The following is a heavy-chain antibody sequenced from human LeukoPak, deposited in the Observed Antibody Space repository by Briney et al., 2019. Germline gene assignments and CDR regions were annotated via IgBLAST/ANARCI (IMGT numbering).Heavy chain of an antibody. CDR2: ISGSGGST. CDR3: AKDLGRLRYFDWSPRFDY. CDR1: GFTFSSYA. J-gene: IGHJ4*02. V-gene: IGHV3-23*01. Sequence: GGSLRLSCAASGFTFSSYAMSWVRQAPGKGLEWVSAISGSGGSTYYADSVKGRFTISRDNSKNTLYLQMNSLRAEDTAVYYCAKDLGRLRYFDWSPRFDYWGQGTLVTVSS. D-gene: IGHD3-9*01.